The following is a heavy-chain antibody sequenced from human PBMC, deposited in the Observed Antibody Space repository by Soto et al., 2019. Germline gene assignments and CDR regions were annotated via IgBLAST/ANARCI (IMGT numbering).Heavy chain of an antibody. J-gene: IGHJ4*02. CDR2: ISSSSSYI. CDR1: GFTFSSYS. CDR3: ARGGGGGLFEH. Sequence: PGVSLRLSCAASGFTFSSYSMNWVRQAPGKGLEWVSSISSSSSYIYYADSVKGRFTISRDNAKSSLFLQMNSLGVEDTAVYYCARGGGGGLFEHWGQGVLVTVSS. D-gene: IGHD2-21*01. V-gene: IGHV3-21*06.